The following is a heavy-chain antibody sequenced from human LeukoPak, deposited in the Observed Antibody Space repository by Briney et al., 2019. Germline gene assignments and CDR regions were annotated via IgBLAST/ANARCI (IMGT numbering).Heavy chain of an antibody. V-gene: IGHV4-39*07. J-gene: IGHJ4*02. CDR2: IYYSGST. CDR3: AKTHYYTSSGYYFPFDY. D-gene: IGHD3-22*01. Sequence: SETLSLTCTVSSGSISSYAYLWGWIRQPPGKGLEWIGTIYYSGSTYYNPSLESRVTISVDTSKNQFSLRLSSVTAADTAVYYCAKTHYYTSSGYYFPFDYWSQGTLVTVSS. CDR1: SGSISSYAYL.